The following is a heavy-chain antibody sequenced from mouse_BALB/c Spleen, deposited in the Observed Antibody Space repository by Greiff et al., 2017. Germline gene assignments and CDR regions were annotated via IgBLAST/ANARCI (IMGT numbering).Heavy chain of an antibody. CDR2: IDPENGNT. D-gene: IGHD1-1*02. J-gene: IGHJ4*01. CDR1: GFNIKDYY. Sequence: DVKLQESGAELVRPGALVKLSCKASGFNIKDYYMHWVKQRPEQGLEWIGWIDPENGNTIYDPKFQGKASITADTSSNTAYLQLSSLTSEDTAVYYCASYGYYAMDYWGQGTSVTVSS. V-gene: IGHV14-1*02. CDR3: ASYGYYAMDY.